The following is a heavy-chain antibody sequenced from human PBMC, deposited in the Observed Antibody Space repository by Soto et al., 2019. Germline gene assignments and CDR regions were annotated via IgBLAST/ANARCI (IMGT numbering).Heavy chain of an antibody. Sequence: QVQLVQSGAEVKKPGASVKVSCKASGYTFTSYDINWVRQATGQGLEWMGWMNPNSGNTGYAQKFQGRVTMTRNTSISTAYMELSSLRSEDTAVYYCARGAKSTGWGSYRPPYYFDYWGHGTLVTVSS. V-gene: IGHV1-8*01. CDR3: ARGAKSTGWGSYRPPYYFDY. CDR2: MNPNSGNT. D-gene: IGHD3-16*02. J-gene: IGHJ4*01. CDR1: GYTFTSYD.